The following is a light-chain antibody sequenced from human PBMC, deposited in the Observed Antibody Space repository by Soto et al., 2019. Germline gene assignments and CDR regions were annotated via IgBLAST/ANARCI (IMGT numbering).Light chain of an antibody. CDR1: QSIASSY. J-gene: IGKJ2*01. Sequence: DIVLTQSPGTLSLSPGERATLSCRASQSIASSYLTWYQHKPGQAPRLLIYGASSRATGIPDMFSGSGSGTDFTLTISRLEPGDFAVYYCQQYGSSAYTFGQGTQLEIK. CDR2: GAS. V-gene: IGKV3-20*01. CDR3: QQYGSSAYT.